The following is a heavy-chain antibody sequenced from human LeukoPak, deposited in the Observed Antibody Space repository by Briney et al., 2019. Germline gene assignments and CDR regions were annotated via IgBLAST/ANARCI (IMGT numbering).Heavy chain of an antibody. J-gene: IGHJ4*02. CDR2: ISSSSSYM. Sequence: GGSLRLSCAASGFTFSSYSMNWVRQAPGKGLEWVSSISSSSSYMYYADSVKGRFTISRDNAKNSLYLQMNSLRAEDTAVYYCARGRILQGFDYWGQGTLVTVSS. V-gene: IGHV3-21*01. CDR3: ARGRILQGFDY. CDR1: GFTFSSYS. D-gene: IGHD2-21*01.